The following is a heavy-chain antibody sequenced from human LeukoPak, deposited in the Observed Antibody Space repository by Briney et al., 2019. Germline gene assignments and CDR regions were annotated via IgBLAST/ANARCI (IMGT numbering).Heavy chain of an antibody. CDR1: GFTFSNAW. J-gene: IGHJ4*02. D-gene: IGHD5-24*01. CDR3: ARYNYGRGDY. CDR2: ISSSGSNV. V-gene: IGHV3-11*04. Sequence: GGSLRLSCAASGFTFSNAWMSWVRQAPGKGLEWVSYISSSGSNVYYVDSVQGRFTISRDNAKNSLYLQMNSLGAEDTAVYYCARYNYGRGDYWGQGTLVTVSS.